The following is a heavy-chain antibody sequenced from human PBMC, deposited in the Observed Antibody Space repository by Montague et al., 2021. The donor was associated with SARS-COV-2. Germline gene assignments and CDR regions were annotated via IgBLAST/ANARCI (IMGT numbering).Heavy chain of an antibody. Sequence: PALVKPTQTLTLTCTFSGFSLISDGVGVGWIRQPPGKALEWLALIFWNDDKRYNSSLKNRLTVTKDTSKNQVVLTMTNMDPLDTGTYYCAHSLPFSSLGEFDAWGQGTLVTVAS. D-gene: IGHD7-27*01. J-gene: IGHJ5*02. V-gene: IGHV2-5*01. CDR1: GFSLISDGVG. CDR3: AHSLPFSSLGEFDA. CDR2: IFWNDDK.